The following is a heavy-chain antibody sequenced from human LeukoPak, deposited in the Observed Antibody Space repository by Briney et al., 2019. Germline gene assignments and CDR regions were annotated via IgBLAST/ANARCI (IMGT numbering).Heavy chain of an antibody. V-gene: IGHV3-23*01. D-gene: IGHD2-21*01. CDR1: GFTFSTFA. J-gene: IGHJ4*02. Sequence: PGGSLRLSCEASGFTFSTFAMIWVRQPPGKGLEWVSSIFPSCGEIHYADSVRGRLTISRDNSKSPLSLQMHSLRAEDTAVYFCAKAPVTSCRGAYCYPFDSWGQGTLVTVSS. CDR2: IFPSCGEI. CDR3: AKAPVTSCRGAYCYPFDS.